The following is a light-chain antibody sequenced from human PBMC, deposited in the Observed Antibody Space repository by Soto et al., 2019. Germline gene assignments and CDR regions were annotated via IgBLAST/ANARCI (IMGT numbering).Light chain of an antibody. V-gene: IGKV3-15*01. CDR3: KQYNIWPPLT. J-gene: IGKJ4*01. CDR1: QSIDNT. Sequence: EIVLTQSPATLSLSPGERATLSCRASQSIDNTIAWYKRKPGQAPRLLIYAASIRATGVPARCIGGGSGREFSLPISSLQSEDFAVYYCKQYNIWPPLTFGEGTKVDIK. CDR2: AAS.